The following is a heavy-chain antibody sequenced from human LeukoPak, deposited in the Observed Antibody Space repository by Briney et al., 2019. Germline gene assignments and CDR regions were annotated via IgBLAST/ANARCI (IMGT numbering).Heavy chain of an antibody. Sequence: SETLSLTCTVSGGSLTSYYWSWIRQPPGKGLEWIGYIYYSGRTKYNPSLKSRVTISVDTSKNQFSLKLSSVTAADTAVYYCARGAGAGTTDWGRYFDYWGQGTLVTVSS. CDR3: ARGAGAGTTDWGRYFDY. V-gene: IGHV4-59*01. D-gene: IGHD6-19*01. CDR1: GGSLTSYY. J-gene: IGHJ4*02. CDR2: IYYSGRT.